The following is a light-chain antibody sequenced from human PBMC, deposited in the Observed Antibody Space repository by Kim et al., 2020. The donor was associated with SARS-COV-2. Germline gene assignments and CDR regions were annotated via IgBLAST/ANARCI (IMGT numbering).Light chain of an antibody. J-gene: IGKJ2*01. Sequence: EIVLTQSPGTLSLSPGERATLSCRASQSVSSSYLAWYQQKPGQAPRLLIYGASSRATGIPDRFSGSGYGTDFTLTISRLEPEDFAVYYCQQYGSSLYTFGQGTKLEI. V-gene: IGKV3-20*01. CDR2: GAS. CDR1: QSVSSSY. CDR3: QQYGSSLYT.